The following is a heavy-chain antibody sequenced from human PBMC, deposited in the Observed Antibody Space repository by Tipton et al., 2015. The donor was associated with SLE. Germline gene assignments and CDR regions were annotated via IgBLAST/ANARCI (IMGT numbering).Heavy chain of an antibody. Sequence: SLRLSCAASGFTFDIYGMHWVRQAPGKGLEWIGRIKSNRDGGTTDYAAPVKDRFTISRDDSKNTLYLQMNGLKSEDTAVYYCLPHGDLYFFDHWGQGTLVPVSS. CDR3: LPHGDLYFFDH. J-gene: IGHJ4*02. V-gene: IGHV3-15*01. CDR1: GFTFDIYG. CDR2: IKSNRDGGTT. D-gene: IGHD2-21*02.